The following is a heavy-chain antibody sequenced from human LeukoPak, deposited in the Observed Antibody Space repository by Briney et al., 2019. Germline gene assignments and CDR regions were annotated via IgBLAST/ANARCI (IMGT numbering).Heavy chain of an antibody. CDR3: ARDERYDSSGYPFDY. J-gene: IGHJ4*02. D-gene: IGHD3-22*01. Sequence: GGSLRLSCAASGFTFSSYGMHWVRQAPGQGLEWMGWINPNSGGTYFAQKFQGRVTMTRDTSISTAYMELSRLTSDDTAMYYCARDERYDSSGYPFDYWGQGTLVTVSS. V-gene: IGHV1-2*02. CDR2: INPNSGGT. CDR1: GFTFSSYG.